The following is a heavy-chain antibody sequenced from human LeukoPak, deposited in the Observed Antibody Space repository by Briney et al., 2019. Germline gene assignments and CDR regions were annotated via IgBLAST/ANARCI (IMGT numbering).Heavy chain of an antibody. D-gene: IGHD3-10*01. Sequence: SETLSLTCSVSGGSISSYYGSWIRQPAGRGLEWIGRVYNSGSTNYNPSLKSRVTISVDTSKNQISLKLSSVTAADTAVYYCARDHSGNWFDPWGQGTLVTVSS. CDR1: GGSISSYY. CDR3: ARDHSGNWFDP. J-gene: IGHJ5*02. V-gene: IGHV4-4*07. CDR2: VYNSGST.